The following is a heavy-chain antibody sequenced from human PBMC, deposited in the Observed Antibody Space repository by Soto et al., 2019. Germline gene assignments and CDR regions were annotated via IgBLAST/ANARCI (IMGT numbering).Heavy chain of an antibody. CDR1: GFTFSSYW. CDR2: IKGDGSEK. D-gene: IGHD3-10*01. V-gene: IGHV3-7*03. J-gene: IGHJ4*02. Sequence: VPPGGSLRLSCAASGFTFSSYWINWVRQTPGKGLEWVANIKGDGSEKYYVDSLKGRFTISRDNAKNSLYLQLNSLRAEDTALYYCVRSGDYRSGSYWYFFDYWGQGALVTVSS. CDR3: VRSGDYRSGSYWYFFDY.